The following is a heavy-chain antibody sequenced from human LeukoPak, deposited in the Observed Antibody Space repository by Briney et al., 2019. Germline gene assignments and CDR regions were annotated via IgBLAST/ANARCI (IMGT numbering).Heavy chain of an antibody. V-gene: IGHV4-39*01. CDR1: GGSISNSNYL. J-gene: IGHJ4*02. CDR2: IYYSGST. Sequence: PSETLSLTCTVSGGSISNSNYLWGWIRQPPGKGLEWIANIYYSGSTYYNPSLKSRVTISVDTSKNQFSLKLNAETAGDTAVYYCARRREGSSWVDYWGQGTLVTVSS. D-gene: IGHD6-13*01. CDR3: ARRREGSSWVDY.